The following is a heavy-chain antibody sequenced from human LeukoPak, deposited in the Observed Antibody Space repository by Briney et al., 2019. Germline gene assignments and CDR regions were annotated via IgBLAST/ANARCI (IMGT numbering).Heavy chain of an antibody. CDR1: GFTFSSYA. CDR2: ISGNSGST. Sequence: GGSLRLSCAASGFTFSSYAMSWVRQAPGKGLEWVSVISGNSGSTYYADSVKGRFTISRDNFKNTLDLRMNSLRAEDAAVYYCAKGDYYDLDYWGQGTLVTVSS. D-gene: IGHD3-22*01. V-gene: IGHV3-23*01. J-gene: IGHJ4*02. CDR3: AKGDYYDLDY.